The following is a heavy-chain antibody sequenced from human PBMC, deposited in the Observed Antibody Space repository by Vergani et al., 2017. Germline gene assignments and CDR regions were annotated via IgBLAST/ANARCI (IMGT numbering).Heavy chain of an antibody. J-gene: IGHJ5*02. CDR1: GFTFSGSA. V-gene: IGHV3-73*01. CDR3: TRTPPFDP. Sequence: EVQLVESGGGLVQPGGSLKLSCAASGFTFSGSAMHWVRQASGKGLEWVGRIRSKANSYATAYAASVKGRFTISRDESKNTAYLQMNSLKTEDTAVYYCTRTPPFDPWGQGTLVTVSS. D-gene: IGHD2-2*01. CDR2: IRSKANSYAT.